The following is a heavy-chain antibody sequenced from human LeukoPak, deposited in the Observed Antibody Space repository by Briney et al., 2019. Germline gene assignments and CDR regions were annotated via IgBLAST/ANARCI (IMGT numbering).Heavy chain of an antibody. CDR3: ARDVFGELLMSHWFDP. J-gene: IGHJ5*02. CDR1: GYTFTGYY. Sequence: ASVKVSCKASGYTFTGYYMHWVRQAPGQGLEWMGWINPNTGGTNHAQKFQGRVTMTRDTSISTAYMELSSLRSDDTAVYYCARDVFGELLMSHWFDPWGQGALVTVSS. D-gene: IGHD3-10*02. CDR2: INPNTGGT. V-gene: IGHV1-2*02.